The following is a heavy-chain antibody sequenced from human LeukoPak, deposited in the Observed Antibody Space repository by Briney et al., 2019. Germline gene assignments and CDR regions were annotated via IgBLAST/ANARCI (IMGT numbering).Heavy chain of an antibody. Sequence: ASVKVSCKASGYTFTSYDINWVRQATGQGLEWMGWMNPNSGNTGYAQKFQGRVTMTRNTSISTAYMELRSLRSDDTAVYYCARDTYSSSWYAGALFDYWGQGTLVTVSS. CDR1: GYTFTSYD. CDR3: ARDTYSSSWYAGALFDY. J-gene: IGHJ4*02. D-gene: IGHD6-13*01. CDR2: MNPNSGNT. V-gene: IGHV1-8*01.